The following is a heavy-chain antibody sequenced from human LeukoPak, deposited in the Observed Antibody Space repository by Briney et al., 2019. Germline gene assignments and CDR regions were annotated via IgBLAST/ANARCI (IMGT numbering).Heavy chain of an antibody. CDR1: GYTFTSYD. Sequence: ASVKVSCKASGYTFTSYDINWVRQATGQGLEWMGWMNPNSGNTGYAQKFQGRATMTRNTSISTAYMELSSLRSEDTAVYYCARVPVRMLRCRWFDPWGQGTLVTVSS. D-gene: IGHD3-10*02. CDR2: MNPNSGNT. V-gene: IGHV1-8*01. J-gene: IGHJ5*02. CDR3: ARVPVRMLRCRWFDP.